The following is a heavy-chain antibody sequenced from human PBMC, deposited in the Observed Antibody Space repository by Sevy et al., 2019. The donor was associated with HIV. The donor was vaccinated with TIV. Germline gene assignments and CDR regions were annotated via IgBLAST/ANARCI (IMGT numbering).Heavy chain of an antibody. J-gene: IGHJ4*02. Sequence: GGSLRLSCTASGFSFSPYSMNWVRQPPGKGLEWVSSMSTRNGYKYYADSVKGRFTISRDDAESSVYLQMNSLRAEDTAVYYCARDDMMFDYWGQGTLLTVS. CDR3: ARDDMMFDY. D-gene: IGHD3-16*01. CDR1: GFSFSPYS. CDR2: MSTRNGYK. V-gene: IGHV3-21*01.